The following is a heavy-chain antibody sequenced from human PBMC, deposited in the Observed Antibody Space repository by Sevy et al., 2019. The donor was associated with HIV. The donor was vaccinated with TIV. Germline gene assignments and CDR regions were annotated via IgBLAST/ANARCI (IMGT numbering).Heavy chain of an antibody. J-gene: IGHJ6*02. V-gene: IGHV4-59*01. CDR2: IYYSGTT. CDR1: GDSISTYY. Sequence: SETLSLTCTVSGDSISTYYWSWIRQPPGKGLEWIGYIYYSGTTNYNPSLNSRVTISVDRSKNQFSLKLTSVTAADTGVYYCARAWSAYYYAMDVWGQGTTVTVSS. D-gene: IGHD3-3*01. CDR3: ARAWSAYYYAMDV.